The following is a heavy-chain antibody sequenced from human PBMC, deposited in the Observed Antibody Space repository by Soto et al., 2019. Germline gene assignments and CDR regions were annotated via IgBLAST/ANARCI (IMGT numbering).Heavy chain of an antibody. D-gene: IGHD2-15*01. CDR1: GYTFTSYD. V-gene: IGHV1-8*01. CDR2: MNPNSGNT. CDR3: ARSIDLQYIVVVVAASYGMDV. Sequence: GASVKVSCKASGYTFTSYDINWVRQATGQGLEWMGWMNPNSGNTGYAQKFQGRVTMTRNTSISTAYMELSSLRSEDTAVYYCARSIDLQYIVVVVAASYGMDVWDQGTTVTVSS. J-gene: IGHJ6*02.